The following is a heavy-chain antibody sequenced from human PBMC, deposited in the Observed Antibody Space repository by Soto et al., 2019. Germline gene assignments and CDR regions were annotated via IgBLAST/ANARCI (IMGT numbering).Heavy chain of an antibody. CDR1: GGSISSGGYS. J-gene: IGHJ4*02. CDR2: IYHSGST. Sequence: SETLSLTCAVSGGSISSGGYSWSWIRQPPGQGLEWIGYIYHSGSTYYNPSLKSRVTISVDRSKNQFSLKLSSVTAADTAVYYCARGFSGYSYGFWGQGTLVTVSS. CDR3: ARGFSGYSYGF. V-gene: IGHV4-30-2*01. D-gene: IGHD5-18*01.